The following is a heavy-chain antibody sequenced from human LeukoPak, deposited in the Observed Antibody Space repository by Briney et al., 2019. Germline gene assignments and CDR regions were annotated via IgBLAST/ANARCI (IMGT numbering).Heavy chain of an antibody. CDR3: ARERTPGSGYGVDY. D-gene: IGHD6-25*01. J-gene: IGHJ4*02. V-gene: IGHV1-2*02. CDR1: GYTFTGYY. Sequence: ASVKVSCKASGYTFTGYYMHWVRQAPGQGLEWMGWINPNINGTNYAQKFQGRVTMTGDRSISTAYMESSRLRSDDTAVYYCARERTPGSGYGVDYWGQGTVVTVSS. CDR2: INPNINGT.